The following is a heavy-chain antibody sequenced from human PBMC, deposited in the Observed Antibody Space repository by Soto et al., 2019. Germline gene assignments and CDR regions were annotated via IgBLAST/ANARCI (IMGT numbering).Heavy chain of an antibody. CDR1: GYTFTGYY. CDR2: INPNSGGT. CDR3: ARVGVPAARGYSYDY. J-gene: IGHJ4*02. V-gene: IGHV1-2*04. D-gene: IGHD2-2*01. Sequence: ASVTVSCKASGYTFTGYYMHWVRQAPGQGLEWMGWINPNSGGTNYAQKFQGWVTMTRDTSISTAYMELSRLRSDDTAVYYCARVGVPAARGYSYDYWGQGTLVTVSS.